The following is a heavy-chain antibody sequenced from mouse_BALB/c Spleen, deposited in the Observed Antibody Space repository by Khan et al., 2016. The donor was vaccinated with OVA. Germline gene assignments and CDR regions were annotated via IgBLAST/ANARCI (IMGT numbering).Heavy chain of an antibody. J-gene: IGHJ4*01. V-gene: IGHV2-6-5*01. CDR1: GFSLTDSG. CDR3: AKPCYAHYYAMDY. CDR2: IWGGGTT. Sequence: VQLKESGPGLVAPSQSLSITCTVSGFSLTDSGVNWIRQPPGKGLEWLGIIWGGGTTYYNSALKSSLSISKDQSQSQVFLRMNSQQTEDTAMYFCAKPCYAHYYAMDYWGQGTSVTVSS. D-gene: IGHD2-10*01.